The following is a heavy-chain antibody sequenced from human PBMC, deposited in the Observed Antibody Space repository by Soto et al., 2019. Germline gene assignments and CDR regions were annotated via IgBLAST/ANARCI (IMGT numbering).Heavy chain of an antibody. CDR2: ISNYNDNT. CDR1: GYTFSNYG. D-gene: IGHD2-15*01. CDR3: ARDWFCSGGTCDDCFDP. V-gene: IGHV1-18*01. J-gene: IGHJ5*02. Sequence: ASVKVSCKASGYTFSNYGISWVRQAPGQGLEWMGWISNYNDNTRYAQSFQGRVTMTRDTSTSTAYMELRSLRSDDTAIYYCARDWFCSGGTCDDCFDPWGQGTLVTVSS.